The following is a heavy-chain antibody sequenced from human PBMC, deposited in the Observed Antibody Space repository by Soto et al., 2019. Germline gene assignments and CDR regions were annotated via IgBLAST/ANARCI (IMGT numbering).Heavy chain of an antibody. CDR2: INSDGSST. Sequence: GGSLRLSCAASGFTFSSYWMHWVRQAPGKGLVWVSRINSDGSSTSYADSVKGRFTISRDNAKNTLYLQMNSLRAEDTAVYYCARDGLGYCSGGSCYYYYYYMDVWGKGTTVTVSS. CDR3: ARDGLGYCSGGSCYYYYYYMDV. V-gene: IGHV3-74*01. D-gene: IGHD2-15*01. J-gene: IGHJ6*03. CDR1: GFTFSSYW.